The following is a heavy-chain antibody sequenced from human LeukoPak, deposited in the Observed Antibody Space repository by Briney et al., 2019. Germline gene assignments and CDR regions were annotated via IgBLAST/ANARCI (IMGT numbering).Heavy chain of an antibody. J-gene: IGHJ4*02. CDR2: IWYDGSNK. CDR3: ARDLAAFDY. CDR1: GFTFSSYG. Sequence: GGSLRLSCAASGFTFSSYGMHWVRQAPGKGPEWVAVIWYDGSNKYYADSVKGRFTISRDNSKNTLYLQMNSLRAEDTAVYYCARDLAAFDYWGQGTLVTVSS. V-gene: IGHV3-33*01.